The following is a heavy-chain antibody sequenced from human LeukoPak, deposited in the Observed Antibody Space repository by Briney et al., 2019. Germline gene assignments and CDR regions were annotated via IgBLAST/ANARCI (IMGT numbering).Heavy chain of an antibody. CDR1: GYTFTGYY. J-gene: IGHJ4*02. CDR3: ARGHGYCSSTSCSSFDY. D-gene: IGHD2-2*03. Sequence: ASVKVSCKASGYTFTGYYMHWVRQAPGQGLEWIGWINPNSGGTNYAQKFQGRVTMTRDTSISTAYMELSRLRSDDTAVYYCARGHGYCSSTSCSSFDYWGQGTLVTVSS. CDR2: INPNSGGT. V-gene: IGHV1-2*02.